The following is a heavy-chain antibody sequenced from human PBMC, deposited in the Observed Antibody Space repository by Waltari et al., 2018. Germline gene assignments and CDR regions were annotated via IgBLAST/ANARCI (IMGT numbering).Heavy chain of an antibody. CDR2: IIPIFGTA. J-gene: IGHJ3*02. D-gene: IGHD3-10*01. CDR3: ARDKPRGWAGGDMVRGVGAAFDI. V-gene: IGHV1-69*13. Sequence: QVQLVQSGAEVKKPGSSVKVSCKASGGTFSSYAISWVRQAPGQGLEWMGGIIPIFGTANYAQKFQGRGTITEDKSTSTAYMGLRSLRSEDTAVYYCARDKPRGWAGGDMVRGVGAAFDIWGQGTMVTVSS. CDR1: GGTFSSYA.